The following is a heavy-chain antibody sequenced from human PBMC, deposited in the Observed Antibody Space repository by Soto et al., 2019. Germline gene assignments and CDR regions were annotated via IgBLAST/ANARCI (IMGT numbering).Heavy chain of an antibody. Sequence: ASVKVSCKASGYTFTSYGISWVRQAPGQGLEWVGWISAYNGNTNYAQKLQGRVTMTTDTSTSTAYMELRSLRSDDTAVYYCARSEAAAGYYYYGMDVWGQGTTVTVSS. CDR3: ARSEAAAGYYYYGMDV. V-gene: IGHV1-18*04. CDR2: ISAYNGNT. J-gene: IGHJ6*02. CDR1: GYTFTSYG. D-gene: IGHD6-13*01.